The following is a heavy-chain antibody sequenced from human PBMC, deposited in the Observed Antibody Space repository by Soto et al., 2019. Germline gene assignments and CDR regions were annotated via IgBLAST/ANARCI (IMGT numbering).Heavy chain of an antibody. Sequence: DVQLVESGGGLVKPGGSLKLSCVASGLTFSTHTMNWVRQAPGKGLEWVASINSGSRYIYYADPVKGRFTISRDNAKNSLYLQMNNLRVEDTAVYYCARDDSGSYWGASDFWGQGTLVTVSS. CDR2: INSGSRYI. V-gene: IGHV3-21*01. CDR1: GLTFSTHT. CDR3: ARDDSGSYWGASDF. J-gene: IGHJ4*02. D-gene: IGHD1-26*01.